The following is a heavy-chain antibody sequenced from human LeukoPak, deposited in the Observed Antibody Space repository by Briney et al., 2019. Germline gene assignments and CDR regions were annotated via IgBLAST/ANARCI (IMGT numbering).Heavy chain of an antibody. J-gene: IGHJ4*02. Sequence: SETLSLTCTVSGGSISSYYWTWIRQSPGKGLEWIGYIYSSGSTKYNPSLKSRVTISLDTSRNQFSLNLSSVTAADTAVYYCARTSGITVFAVWGQGTLVTVSS. CDR3: ARTSGITVFAV. V-gene: IGHV4-59*01. CDR2: IYSSGST. CDR1: GGSISSYY. D-gene: IGHD3-3*01.